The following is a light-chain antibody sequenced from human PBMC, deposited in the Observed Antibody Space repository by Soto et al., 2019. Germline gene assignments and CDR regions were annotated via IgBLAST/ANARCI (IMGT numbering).Light chain of an antibody. J-gene: IGKJ1*01. CDR3: QQYNNWPRT. Sequence: EIVMTQSPATLSVSPGERATLSCRASQSVSNNLGWYQQKPGQAPRLLIYDASTRATGIPARFSGSGSGTEFTLIISSLQSEDFAIYYCQQYNNWPRTFGQGTKVEIK. CDR1: QSVSNN. V-gene: IGKV3-15*01. CDR2: DAS.